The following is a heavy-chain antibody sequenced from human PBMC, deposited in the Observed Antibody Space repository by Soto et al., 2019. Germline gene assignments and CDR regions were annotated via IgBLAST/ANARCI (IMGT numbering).Heavy chain of an antibody. Sequence: ASVKVSCKASGYTFTGYYMHWVRQAPGQGLEWMGWINPNSGGTNYAQKFQGWVTMTRDTSISTAYMELSRLRSDDTAVYYCARGRSRFTIFGVVIPPRDYGMDVWGQGTTVTVSS. J-gene: IGHJ6*02. CDR3: ARGRSRFTIFGVVIPPRDYGMDV. CDR1: GYTFTGYY. CDR2: INPNSGGT. D-gene: IGHD3-3*01. V-gene: IGHV1-2*04.